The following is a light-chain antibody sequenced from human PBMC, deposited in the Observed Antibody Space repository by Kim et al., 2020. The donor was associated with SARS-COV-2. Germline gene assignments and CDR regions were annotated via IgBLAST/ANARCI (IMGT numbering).Light chain of an antibody. CDR2: DVN. CDR3: CSYAGKYTV. Sequence: PGQSVTISCTGTSSDVGAYNYVSWYQQHPGKAPKLMIYDVNERPSGVPDRFSGSKSGNTASLTISGLQAEDEADYYCCSYAGKYTVFGGGTQLTVL. J-gene: IGLJ2*01. CDR1: SSDVGAYNY. V-gene: IGLV2-11*03.